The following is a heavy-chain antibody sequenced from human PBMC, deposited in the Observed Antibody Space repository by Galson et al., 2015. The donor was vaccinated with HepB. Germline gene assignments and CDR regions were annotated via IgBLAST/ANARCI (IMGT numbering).Heavy chain of an antibody. V-gene: IGHV1-69*13. CDR2: IIPIFGTA. D-gene: IGHD3-3*01. CDR3: ARDNITIFGVVISGGIDP. J-gene: IGHJ5*02. Sequence: SVKVSCKASGGTFSSYAISWVRQAPGQGLEWMGGIIPIFGTANYAQKFQGRITITADESTSTAYMELSSLRSEDTAVYYCARDNITIFGVVISGGIDPWGQGTLVTVSS. CDR1: GGTFSSYA.